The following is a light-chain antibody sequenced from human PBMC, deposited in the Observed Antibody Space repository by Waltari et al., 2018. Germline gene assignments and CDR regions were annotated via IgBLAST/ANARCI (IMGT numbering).Light chain of an antibody. CDR1: SSDVGGNNY. Sequence: QSVLTQPPSASGSPGQSVTIACTGSSSDVGGNNYVSCYQQHPGKAPKLIIYEVTKRSSGVPDRFSGSKSGNTASLTVSGLQAEDEADYYCSSYGGSKVFGGGTKLTVL. V-gene: IGLV2-8*01. CDR3: SSYGGSKV. CDR2: EVT. J-gene: IGLJ3*02.